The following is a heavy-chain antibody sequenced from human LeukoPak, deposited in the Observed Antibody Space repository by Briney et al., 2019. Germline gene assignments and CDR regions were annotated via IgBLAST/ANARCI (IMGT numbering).Heavy chain of an antibody. CDR1: GFTFSSYG. V-gene: IGHV3-23*01. D-gene: IGHD6-19*01. J-gene: IGHJ4*02. Sequence: GGTLRLSCAASGFTFSSYGMSWVRQAPGKGLEWVSAISGSGGSTYYADSVKGRFTISRDNSKNTLYLQMNTLTAEDTAMYYCARGVAVAGTDYWGQGTLVTVSS. CDR3: ARGVAVAGTDY. CDR2: ISGSGGST.